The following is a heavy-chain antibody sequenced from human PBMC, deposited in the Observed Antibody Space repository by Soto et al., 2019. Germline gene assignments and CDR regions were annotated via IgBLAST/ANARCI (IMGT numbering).Heavy chain of an antibody. CDR2: ISYDGSNK. V-gene: IGHV3-30*18. D-gene: IGHD3-22*01. Sequence: PGGSLRLSCAASGFTFSSYGMHWVRQAPGKGLEWVAVISYDGSNKYYADSVKGRFTISRDNSKDTLYLQMNSLRAEDTAVYYCAKDGPYYYDSSGQILFDYWGQGTLVTVSS. CDR1: GFTFSSYG. CDR3: AKDGPYYYDSSGQILFDY. J-gene: IGHJ4*02.